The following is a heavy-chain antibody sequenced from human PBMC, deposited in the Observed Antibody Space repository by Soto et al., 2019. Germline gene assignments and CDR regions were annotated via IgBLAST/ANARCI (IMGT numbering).Heavy chain of an antibody. CDR3: ARSPSWELLLLDY. V-gene: IGHV1-2*04. Sequence: GASVKVSCKASGYTFTGYYMHWVRQAPGQGLEWMGWINPNSGGTNYAQKFQGWVTMTRDTSISTAYMELSRLRSDDTAVYYCARSPSWELLLLDYWGQGTLVTVSS. CDR1: GYTFTGYY. CDR2: INPNSGGT. J-gene: IGHJ4*02. D-gene: IGHD1-26*01.